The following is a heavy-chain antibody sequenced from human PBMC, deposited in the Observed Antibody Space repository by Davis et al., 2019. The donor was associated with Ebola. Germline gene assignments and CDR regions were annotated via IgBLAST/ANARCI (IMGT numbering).Heavy chain of an antibody. V-gene: IGHV5-51*01. CDR3: ARQGQLVVDWDNWFDP. Sequence: PGGSLRLSCKGSGYSFTSYWIGWVRQMPGKGLEWMGIIYPGDSDTRYSPSFQGQVTISADKSITTAYLQWSSLKASDTAMYYCARQGQLVVDWDNWFDPWGQGTPVTVSS. CDR2: IYPGDSDT. D-gene: IGHD6-13*01. CDR1: GYSFTSYW. J-gene: IGHJ5*02.